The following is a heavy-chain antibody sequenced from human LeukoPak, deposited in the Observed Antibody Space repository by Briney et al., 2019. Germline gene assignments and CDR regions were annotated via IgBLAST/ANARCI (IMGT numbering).Heavy chain of an antibody. V-gene: IGHV5-51*01. J-gene: IGHJ4*02. D-gene: IGHD3-10*01. Sequence: VESLKISCKGSGYSFTSYWNGWVRQKPGEGLEWMGVIYPGDSDTRYSPSFHGQVTMSVDKSSSPASLQWSSLKASDTAMYYCARHGYYDSGRGFDYWGQGTLVTVSS. CDR1: GYSFTSYW. CDR2: IYPGDSDT. CDR3: ARHGYYDSGRGFDY.